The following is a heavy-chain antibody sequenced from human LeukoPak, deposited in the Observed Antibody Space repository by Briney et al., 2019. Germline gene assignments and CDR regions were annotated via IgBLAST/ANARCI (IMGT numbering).Heavy chain of an antibody. CDR1: GLTFSDNS. CDR2: ISSSGSII. D-gene: IGHD2-2*01. J-gene: IGHJ4*02. CDR3: ARTKYCSSTSCYEWWAPFDY. V-gene: IGHV3-48*01. Sequence: PGGSLRLSCAVSGLTFSDNSMNWVRQTPGKGLEWVSYISSSGSIIYNAESVKGRLTLYRDNAKNSLDLQMNRLRAEDTAVYYCARTKYCSSTSCYEWWAPFDYWGQGTLVTVSS.